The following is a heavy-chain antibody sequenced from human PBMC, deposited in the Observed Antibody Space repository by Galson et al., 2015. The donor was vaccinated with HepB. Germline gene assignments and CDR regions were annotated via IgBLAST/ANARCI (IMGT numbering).Heavy chain of an antibody. D-gene: IGHD2-21*01. CDR2: FRSKIYGGTT. V-gene: IGHV3-49*03. CDR3: MGRNCGDSTCPGIT. CDR1: GFAFGDYA. J-gene: IGHJ5*02. Sequence: SLRLSCAGSGFAFGDYAVTWFRQAPGKGLEWVGFFRSKIYGGTTEYAASGKGRFTMSRDDSKSTAYLQMDSLNVEDTAMYYCMGRNCGDSTCPGITWGQGTLVTVSS.